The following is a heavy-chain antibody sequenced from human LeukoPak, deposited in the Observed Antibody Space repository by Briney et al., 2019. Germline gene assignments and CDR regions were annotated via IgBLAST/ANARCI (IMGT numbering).Heavy chain of an antibody. D-gene: IGHD1-1*01. Sequence: SETLSLTCTVSGGSISSYYWSWIRQPPGKGLEWIGYIYYSGSTNYNPSLKSRVTISVDTSKNQFSLKLSSVTAADTAVYYCARDRYAGYLDAFDLWGPGTMVTVSS. CDR3: ARDRYAGYLDAFDL. V-gene: IGHV4-59*01. CDR1: GGSISSYY. CDR2: IYYSGST. J-gene: IGHJ3*01.